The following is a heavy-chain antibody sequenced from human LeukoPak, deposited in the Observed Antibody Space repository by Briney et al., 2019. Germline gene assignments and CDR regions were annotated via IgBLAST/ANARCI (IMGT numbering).Heavy chain of an antibody. CDR3: ARDLGGSYFAFDI. V-gene: IGHV1-2*02. Sequence: ASVKVSCKASGYTFTGYYTHWVRQAPGQGLEWMGWINPNSGGTNYAQNFQGRVTMTRDTSISSAYMELSSLRSDDTAVYYCARDLGGSYFAFDIWGQGTMITVSS. D-gene: IGHD1-26*01. J-gene: IGHJ3*02. CDR2: INPNSGGT. CDR1: GYTFTGYY.